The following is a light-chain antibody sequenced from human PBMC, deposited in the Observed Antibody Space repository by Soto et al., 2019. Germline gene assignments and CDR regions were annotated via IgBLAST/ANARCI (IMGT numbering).Light chain of an antibody. Sequence: QSALTQPASVSGSPGQSITISCTGTSSDVGAYNYVSWYQQHPGRAPKLVIYAVSSRPSGVSNRFSGSKSDNTASLTISGLQAEDEADYYCISNTNRRIYVFGTGTKVTVL. J-gene: IGLJ1*01. V-gene: IGLV2-14*01. CDR1: SSDVGAYNY. CDR3: ISNTNRRIYV. CDR2: AVS.